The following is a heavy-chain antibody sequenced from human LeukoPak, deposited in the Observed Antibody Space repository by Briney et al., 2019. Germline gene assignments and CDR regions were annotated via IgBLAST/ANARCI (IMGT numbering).Heavy chain of an antibody. CDR2: IRNKANSYTT. V-gene: IGHV3-72*01. D-gene: IGHD2/OR15-2a*01. J-gene: IGHJ4*02. Sequence: GGSLRLSCVASGFTFSDHYMDWVRQAPGKGLEWVGRIRNKANSYTTEYAASVRGRFTISRDDSNNSLYLQMNSLKTEDTAVYYCASPENPQTHDWGQGTLVTVSS. CDR1: GFTFSDHY. CDR3: ASPENPQTHD.